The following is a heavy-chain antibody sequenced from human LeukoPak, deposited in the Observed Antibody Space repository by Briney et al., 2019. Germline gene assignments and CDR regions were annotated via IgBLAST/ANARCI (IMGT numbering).Heavy chain of an antibody. Sequence: SETPSLTCAVYGGSFSGYYWSWIRQPPGKGLEWIGEINHSGSTNYNPSLKSRVTISVDTSKNQFSLKLSSVTAADTAVYYCARRSYDFWSGYSRAPFDYWGQGTLVTVSS. V-gene: IGHV4-34*01. J-gene: IGHJ4*02. D-gene: IGHD3-3*01. CDR3: ARRSYDFWSGYSRAPFDY. CDR2: INHSGST. CDR1: GGSFSGYY.